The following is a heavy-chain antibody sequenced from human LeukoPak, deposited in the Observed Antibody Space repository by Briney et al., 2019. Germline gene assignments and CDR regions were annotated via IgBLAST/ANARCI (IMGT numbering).Heavy chain of an antibody. CDR1: GFTFSSYS. D-gene: IGHD5-18*01. CDR2: ISSSSSSTI. Sequence: GGSLRLSCAASGFTFSSYSMNWVRQAPGKGLEWVSYISSSSSSTIYYADSVKGRFTISRDNAKNSLYLQMNSLRDEDTAVYYCAREQTAMVDHWGQGTLVTVSS. CDR3: AREQTAMVDH. V-gene: IGHV3-48*02. J-gene: IGHJ4*02.